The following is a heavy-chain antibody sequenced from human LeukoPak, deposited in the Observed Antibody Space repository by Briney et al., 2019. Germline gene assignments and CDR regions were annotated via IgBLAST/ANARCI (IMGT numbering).Heavy chain of an antibody. CDR2: IYYSGST. CDR3: ARALVTAILYED. D-gene: IGHD2-21*02. J-gene: IGHJ4*02. Sequence: SETLSLTCSVSGGSVGSGSYYWSWIRQPPGKGLEWIEYIYYSGSTNYNPSLKSRVTISVDPSKNQFSLKLSSVTAADTAVYYCARALVTAILYEDWGQGTLVTVSS. CDR1: GGSVGSGSYY. V-gene: IGHV4-61*01.